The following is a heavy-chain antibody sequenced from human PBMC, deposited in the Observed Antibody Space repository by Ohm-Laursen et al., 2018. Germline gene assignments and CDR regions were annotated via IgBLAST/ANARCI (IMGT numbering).Heavy chain of an antibody. J-gene: IGHJ4*02. V-gene: IGHV1-18*01. CDR1: GYTFTNFG. D-gene: IGHD5-18*01. CDR2: ISAYNGNT. CDR3: ASCGYSYGPFDY. Sequence: SSVKVSCKVSGYTFTNFGINWARQAPGQGLEWMGWISAYNGNTNYAQKLQGRVTMTTDTSTSTAYMELRSLKSDDTAVYYCASCGYSYGPFDYWGQGTLVTVSS.